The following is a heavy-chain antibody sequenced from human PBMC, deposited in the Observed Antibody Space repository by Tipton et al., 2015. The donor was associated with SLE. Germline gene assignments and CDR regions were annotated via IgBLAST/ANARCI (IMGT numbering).Heavy chain of an antibody. D-gene: IGHD2-21*01. CDR1: GFIVSSYD. CDR2: IYSGGDT. V-gene: IGHV3-66*01. CDR3: ARGSGGLVVVGDF. J-gene: IGHJ4*01. Sequence: SLRLSCAASGFIVSSYDMSWVRQAPGKGLEWVSIIYSGGDTAYADSVKGRFIISRDTSKNTVFLQMNSLRADDTGLYYCARGSGGLVVVGDFWGHGTLLIVSS.